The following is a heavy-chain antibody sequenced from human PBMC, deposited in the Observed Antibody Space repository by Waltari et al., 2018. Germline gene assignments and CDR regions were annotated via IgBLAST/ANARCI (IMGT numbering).Heavy chain of an antibody. V-gene: IGHV4-39*01. D-gene: IGHD1-26*01. J-gene: IGHJ4*02. Sequence: QLQLQESGPGLVKPSETLSLTCTVSGGSISSSSYYWGWIRQPPGKGLEWIGSIYYSGRTYYNPSLKIRVTISVDTSKNQFSLKLSSVTAADTAVYYCARLWIVGATIGYYFDYWGQGTLVTVSS. CDR2: IYYSGRT. CDR1: GGSISSSSYY. CDR3: ARLWIVGATIGYYFDY.